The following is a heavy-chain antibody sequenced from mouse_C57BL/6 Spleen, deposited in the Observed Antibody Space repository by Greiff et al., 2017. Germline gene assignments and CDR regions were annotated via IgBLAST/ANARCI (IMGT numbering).Heavy chain of an antibody. Sequence: VQLQQPGAELVRPGSSVKLSCKASGYTFTSYWMDWVKQRPGQGLEWIGNIYPSDSETHYNQKFKDKATLTVDKSSRTAYMQLSSLTSEDSAVYYCARRRGDGNYYYAMDYWGQGTSVTVSS. D-gene: IGHD2-1*01. CDR2: IYPSDSET. CDR3: ARRRGDGNYYYAMDY. CDR1: GYTFTSYW. V-gene: IGHV1-61*01. J-gene: IGHJ4*01.